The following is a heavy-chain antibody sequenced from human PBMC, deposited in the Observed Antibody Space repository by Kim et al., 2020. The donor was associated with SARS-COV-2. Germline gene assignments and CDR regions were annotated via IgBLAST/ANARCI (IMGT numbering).Heavy chain of an antibody. CDR3: ARDPGVSTIFGVVIRNPNYYGMDV. V-gene: IGHV7-4-1*02. CDR1: GYTFTSYA. CDR2: INTNTGNP. D-gene: IGHD3-3*01. J-gene: IGHJ6*02. Sequence: ASVKVSCKASGYTFTSYAMNWVRQAPGQGLEWMGWINTNTGNPTYAQGFTGRFVFSLDTSVSTAYPQISSLKAEDTAVYYCARDPGVSTIFGVVIRNPNYYGMDVWGQGTTVTVSS.